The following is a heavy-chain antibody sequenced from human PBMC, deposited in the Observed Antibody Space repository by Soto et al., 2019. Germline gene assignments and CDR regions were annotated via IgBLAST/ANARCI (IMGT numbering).Heavy chain of an antibody. J-gene: IGHJ5*02. CDR2: VYNTDT. Sequence: PSETLSLTCIVSGGSISNYYWNWIRQPPGKGLEWIGFVYNTDTDYNPSLKSRVTISVDTSKNHFSLRLTSVTAADTAMYYCARDPPNDYSGYDHWGQGILVTSPQ. CDR3: ARDPPNDYSGYDH. CDR1: GGSISNYY. V-gene: IGHV4-59*01. D-gene: IGHD4-4*01.